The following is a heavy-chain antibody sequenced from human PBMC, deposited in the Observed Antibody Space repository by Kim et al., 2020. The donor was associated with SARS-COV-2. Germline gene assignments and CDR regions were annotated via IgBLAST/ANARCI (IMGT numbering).Heavy chain of an antibody. CDR1: GFTFDDYG. V-gene: IGHV3-20*04. Sequence: GGSLRLSCAASGFTFDDYGMSWVRQAPGKGLEWVSGINWNGGSTGYADSVKGRFTISSDNAKNSLYLQMNSLRAEDTALYYCASINRDGYNYVAYWGQGTLVTVSS. CDR2: INWNGGST. CDR3: ASINRDGYNYVAY. J-gene: IGHJ4*02. D-gene: IGHD5-12*01.